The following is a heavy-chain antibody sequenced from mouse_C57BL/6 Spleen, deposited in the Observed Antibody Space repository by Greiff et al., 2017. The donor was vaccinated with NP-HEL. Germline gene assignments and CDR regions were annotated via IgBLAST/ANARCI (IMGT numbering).Heavy chain of an antibody. Sequence: QVQLQQSGAELVRPGATVTLSCKASCYTFTDYEMHWVKQTPVHGLEWIGAIDPETGGTAYNQKFKGKAILTADKSSSTAYMELRSLTSEDSAVYYCTRSDLLWGYWGQGTTLTVSS. J-gene: IGHJ2*01. D-gene: IGHD2-1*01. CDR1: CYTFTDYE. V-gene: IGHV1-15*01. CDR2: IDPETGGT. CDR3: TRSDLLWGY.